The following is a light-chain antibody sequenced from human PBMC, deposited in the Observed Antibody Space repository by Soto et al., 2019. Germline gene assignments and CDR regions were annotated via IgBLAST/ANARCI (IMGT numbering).Light chain of an antibody. Sequence: DIVMTQSPDSLAVSLGERATINCKSSQSVFYTSRNESSLAWYRQVPGQPPEVIIYWASIRESGVPDRFSGSGSGTDFTLTISRLHSADVEVYFCQQYYSPPWTFGQGTKV. CDR2: WAS. CDR3: QQYYSPPWT. CDR1: QSVFYTSRNESS. J-gene: IGKJ1*01. V-gene: IGKV4-1*01.